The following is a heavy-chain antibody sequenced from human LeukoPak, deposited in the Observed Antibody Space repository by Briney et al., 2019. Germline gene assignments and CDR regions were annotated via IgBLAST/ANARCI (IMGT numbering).Heavy chain of an antibody. CDR2: ISWNSGSI. V-gene: IGHV3-9*01. D-gene: IGHD6-19*01. J-gene: IGHJ4*02. CDR1: GFTFDDYA. Sequence: PGGSLRLSCAASGFTFDDYAMHWVRQAPGKGLEWVSGISWNSGSIGYADSVKGRFTISRENAKNSLYLQMNSLRAGDTAVYYCLAYSSGREGSSYWGQGTLVTVSS. CDR3: LAYSSGREGSSY.